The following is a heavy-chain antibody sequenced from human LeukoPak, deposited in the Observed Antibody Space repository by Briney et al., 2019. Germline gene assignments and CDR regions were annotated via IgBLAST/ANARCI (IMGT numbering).Heavy chain of an antibody. V-gene: IGHV3-74*01. J-gene: IGHJ3*02. CDR1: GFSFSTYW. CDR3: IRDFGSVGATNAFDI. CDR2: INGDGSST. Sequence: SGGSLRLSCVASGFSFSTYWMHWVRQAPGKGLEWVSRINGDGSSTSYADSVKGRFTISRDNAKNTVYLQMNSPRVEDTAVYYCIRDFGSVGATNAFDIWGQGTMVTVSS. D-gene: IGHD1-26*01.